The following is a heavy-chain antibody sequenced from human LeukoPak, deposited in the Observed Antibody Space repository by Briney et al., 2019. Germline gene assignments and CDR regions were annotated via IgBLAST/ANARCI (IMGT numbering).Heavy chain of an antibody. Sequence: SETLSLTCTVSGASMSNHYWSWIRQPPGKGLEWIGYRYYSGSTTYNPSLKSRVTISVDTSKSQFSLKLISVTAADTAIYYCARVRGDFETDWGQGTLVTVSS. CDR1: GASMSNHY. CDR2: RYYSGST. J-gene: IGHJ1*01. V-gene: IGHV4-59*11. CDR3: ARVRGDFETD. D-gene: IGHD3-16*01.